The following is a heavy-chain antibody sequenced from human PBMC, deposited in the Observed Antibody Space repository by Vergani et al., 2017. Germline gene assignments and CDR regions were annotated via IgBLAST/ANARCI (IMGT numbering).Heavy chain of an antibody. Sequence: QEQLVESGGGVVQPGRSLRLSCAASGFTFSSYGMHWVRQAPGKGLEWVAVISYDGSNKYYADSVKGRFTISRDNSKNTVYLQMNSLRAEDTAVYYGAREPRPSADYFDYWGQGTLVTVSS. CDR2: ISYDGSNK. D-gene: IGHD6-19*01. V-gene: IGHV3-30*03. CDR3: AREPRPSADYFDY. J-gene: IGHJ4*02. CDR1: GFTFSSYG.